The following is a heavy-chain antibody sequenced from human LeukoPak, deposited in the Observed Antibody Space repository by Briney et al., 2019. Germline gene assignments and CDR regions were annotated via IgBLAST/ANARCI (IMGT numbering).Heavy chain of an antibody. J-gene: IGHJ4*02. V-gene: IGHV1-24*01. CDR3: ARMGYDSSGLDY. CDR2: FDPEDGET. CDR1: GYTLTELS. D-gene: IGHD3-22*01. Sequence: ASVKVSCKVSGYTLTELSMHWVRQAPGKGLEWVGGFDPEDGETIYAQKFQGRVTMTEDTSTDTAYMELSSLRSEDTAVYYCARMGYDSSGLDYWGQGTLVTVSS.